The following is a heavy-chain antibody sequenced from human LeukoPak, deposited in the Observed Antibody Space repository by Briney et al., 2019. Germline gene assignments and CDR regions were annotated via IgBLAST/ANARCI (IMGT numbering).Heavy chain of an antibody. Sequence: GGSLRLSCAASGFTFSDYYMSWIRQAPGKGLEWVSYISSSGSTIYYADSVKGRFTISRDNAKNSLYLQMNSLRAEDTAVYYCAREGTYYYDSSGYQPFDYWGQGTLVTVSS. J-gene: IGHJ4*02. D-gene: IGHD3-22*01. CDR1: GFTFSDYY. CDR2: ISSSGSTI. CDR3: AREGTYYYDSSGYQPFDY. V-gene: IGHV3-11*01.